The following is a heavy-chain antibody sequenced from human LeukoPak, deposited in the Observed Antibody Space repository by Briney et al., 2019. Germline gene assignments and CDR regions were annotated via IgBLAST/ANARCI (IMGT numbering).Heavy chain of an antibody. CDR3: EKLGDIVVAPASRQDMDV. Sequence: GGSLRLSCAASGFTFSNAWMNWVRQAPGKGLEWVGRIKSKTDGGTTDYAAPVKGRFTISRDDSKNTLYLQMNSLRAEDTAVYYCEKLGDIVVAPASRQDMDVWGQGTTVTVSS. CDR1: GFTFSNAW. CDR2: IKSKTDGGTT. V-gene: IGHV3-15*07. J-gene: IGHJ6*02. D-gene: IGHD2-2*01.